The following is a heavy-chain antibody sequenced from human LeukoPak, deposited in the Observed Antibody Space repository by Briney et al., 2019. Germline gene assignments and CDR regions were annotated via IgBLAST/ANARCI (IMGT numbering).Heavy chain of an antibody. CDR2: ISYDGSNK. V-gene: IGHV3-30-3*01. CDR1: GFTFSSYA. J-gene: IGHJ4*02. CDR3: ARDCSGGSCYSAIDY. Sequence: PGGSLRLSCAASGFTFSSYAMHWVRQAPGKGLEWVAVISYDGSNKYYADSVKGRFTISRDNSKNTLYLQMNSLRAEDTAVYYCARDCSGGSCYSAIDYWGQGTLVTVSS. D-gene: IGHD2-15*01.